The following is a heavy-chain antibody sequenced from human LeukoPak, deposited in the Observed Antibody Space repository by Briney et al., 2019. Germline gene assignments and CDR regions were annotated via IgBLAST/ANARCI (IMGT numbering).Heavy chain of an antibody. CDR1: GGSISSYY. CDR3: ARVGWLQLQYYFDY. CDR2: IYYSGST. Sequence: SETLSLTCTVSGGSISSYYWSWIRQPPGKGLEWIGYIYYSGSTNYNPSLKSRVTISVDTSKNQFSLKLSSATAADTAVYYCARVGWLQLQYYFDYWGQGTLVTVSS. D-gene: IGHD5-24*01. J-gene: IGHJ4*02. V-gene: IGHV4-59*01.